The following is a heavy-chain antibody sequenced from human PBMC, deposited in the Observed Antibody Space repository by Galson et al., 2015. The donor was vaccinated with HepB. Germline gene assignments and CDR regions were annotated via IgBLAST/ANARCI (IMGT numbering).Heavy chain of an antibody. CDR1: GFTFSSYS. J-gene: IGHJ4*02. V-gene: IGHV3-48*01. CDR3: ARDGGYYKIALIDY. Sequence: SLRLSCAASGFTFSSYSMNWVRQAPGKGLEWVSYISSSSSTIYYADSVKGRFTISRDNAKNSLYLQMNSLRAEDTAVYYCARDGGYYKIALIDYWGQGTLVTVSS. D-gene: IGHD3-16*01. CDR2: ISSSSSTI.